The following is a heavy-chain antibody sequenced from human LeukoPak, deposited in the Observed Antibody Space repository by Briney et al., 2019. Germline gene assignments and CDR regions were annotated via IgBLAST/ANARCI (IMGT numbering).Heavy chain of an antibody. V-gene: IGHV1-2*02. CDR2: INPSSGGT. J-gene: IGHJ4*02. D-gene: IGHD1-1*01. Sequence: GASVKVSCKASGYTFTGYYIHWVRQAPGQGLEWLGWINPSSGGTNYVQRFRGRVTMTRDTSTSTAYMELNRLTSDDPAVSYCARDQLNTLEGPGNWGQGTLVTVSS. CDR3: ARDQLNTLEGPGN. CDR1: GYTFTGYY.